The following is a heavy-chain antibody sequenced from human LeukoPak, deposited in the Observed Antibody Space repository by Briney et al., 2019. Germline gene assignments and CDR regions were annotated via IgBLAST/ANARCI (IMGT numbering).Heavy chain of an antibody. V-gene: IGHV1-8*01. D-gene: IGHD2-15*01. J-gene: IGHJ4*02. CDR3: ARGPKASRRYCSGGSCSVC. CDR1: GYTFTSYD. CDR2: MNLNSGNT. Sequence: ASVKLSRSASGYTFTSYDINWVRQATGPGREWMGWMNLNSGNTGYAQTFQGRVTMTRNTSITTAYMELSSLRSEDTAVYYCARGPKASRRYCSGGSCSVCWGQGTLVTVSS.